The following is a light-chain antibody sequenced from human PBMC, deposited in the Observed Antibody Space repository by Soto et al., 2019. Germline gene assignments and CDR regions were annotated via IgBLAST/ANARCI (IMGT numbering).Light chain of an antibody. CDR1: QGISSY. CDR2: AAS. CDR3: QQYTNWPWT. Sequence: DIQMTQSPSTLSASVGDRVTITCRASQGISSYLAWYQQKPGKAPELLIYAASTLQSGVPSRFSGSGSGTDFTLTISCLQSEDFATYYCQQYTNWPWTFGQGTRWIS. V-gene: IGKV1-9*01. J-gene: IGKJ1*01.